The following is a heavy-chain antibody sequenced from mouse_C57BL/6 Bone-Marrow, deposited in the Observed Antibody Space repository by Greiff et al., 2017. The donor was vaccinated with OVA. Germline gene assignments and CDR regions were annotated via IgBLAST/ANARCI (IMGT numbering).Heavy chain of an antibody. CDR1: GYTFTSYG. D-gene: IGHD1-1*01. CDR3: ANYYGSSSLFDY. V-gene: IGHV1-81*01. CDR2: IYPRSGNT. J-gene: IGHJ2*01. Sequence: VHLVESGAELARPGASVKLSCKASGYTFTSYGISWVKQRTGQGLEWIGEIYPRSGNTYYNEKFKGKATLTADKSSSTAYMELRSLTSEDSAVYFCANYYGSSSLFDYWGQGTTLTVSS.